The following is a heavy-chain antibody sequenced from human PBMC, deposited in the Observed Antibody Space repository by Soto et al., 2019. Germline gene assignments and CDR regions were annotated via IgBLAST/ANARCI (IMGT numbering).Heavy chain of an antibody. V-gene: IGHV3-23*01. D-gene: IGHD6-19*01. CDR1: GFTFNSYA. J-gene: IGHJ4*02. CDR2: ISGSGDST. Sequence: GGSLRLSCAASGFTFNSYAMSWVRQAPGKGLEWVSSISGSGDSTYYADSVKGRFTISRDNSKKTLYLQMNSLRAEDTAVYYCAKRDSWQWLDLNFDYWGQGTLVTVSS. CDR3: AKRDSWQWLDLNFDY.